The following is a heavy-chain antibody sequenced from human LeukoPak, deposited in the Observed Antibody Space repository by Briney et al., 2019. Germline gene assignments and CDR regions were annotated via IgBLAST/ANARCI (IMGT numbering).Heavy chain of an antibody. Sequence: KPSETLSLTCAVYGGSFSGYYWSWIRQPPGKELEWIGEINHSGSTNYNPSLKSRVTISVDTSKNQFSLKLSSVTAADTAVYYCARGSGLFTLPDYWGQGTLVTVSS. V-gene: IGHV4-34*01. CDR3: ARGSGLFTLPDY. D-gene: IGHD2-15*01. J-gene: IGHJ4*02. CDR2: INHSGST. CDR1: GGSFSGYY.